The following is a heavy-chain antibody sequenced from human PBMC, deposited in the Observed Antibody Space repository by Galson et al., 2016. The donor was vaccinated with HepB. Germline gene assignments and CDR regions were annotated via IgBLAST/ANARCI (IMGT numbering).Heavy chain of an antibody. Sequence: SETLSLTCNVSGGSISNRSYFWAWIRQPPGKGLEWIATIYYSGKTYYSPSLQSRVTISVDTSRNQFSLILTSLIAADTAVYYWANLQVGAITKSCEIWGKGTMVTVSS. CDR2: IYYSGKT. CDR1: GGSISNRSYF. V-gene: IGHV4-39*01. J-gene: IGHJ3*02. D-gene: IGHD1-26*01. CDR3: ANLQVGAITKSCEI.